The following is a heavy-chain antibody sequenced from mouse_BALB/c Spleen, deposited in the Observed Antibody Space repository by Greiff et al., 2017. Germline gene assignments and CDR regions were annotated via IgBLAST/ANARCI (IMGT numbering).Heavy chain of an antibody. CDR2: INPYNDGT. CDR3: ARPYYYGSAWFAY. J-gene: IGHJ3*01. V-gene: IGHV1-14*01. Sequence: EVQLQQSGPELVKPGASVKMSCKASGYTFTSYVMHWVKQKPGQGLEWIGYINPYNDGTKYNEKFKGKATLTSDKSSSTAYMELSSLTSEDSAVYYCARPYYYGSAWFAYWGQGTLVTVSA. D-gene: IGHD1-1*01. CDR1: GYTFTSYV.